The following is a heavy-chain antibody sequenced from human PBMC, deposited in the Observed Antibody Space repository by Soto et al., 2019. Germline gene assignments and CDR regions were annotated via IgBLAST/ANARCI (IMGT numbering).Heavy chain of an antibody. CDR2: IYSSCRP. D-gene: IGHD5-18*01. Sequence: QVHLQESGPGVVKASETLSLTCSLSGGSTSGKYWSWIRQSAGKGLEWIGRIYSSCRPHYNPSLGSRVSMSVAQNSFSLSLTSVTAADTAIYYCARDFDVNTAMDYWSCDLWGRGTQVSVSS. CDR3: ARDFDVNTAMDYWSCDL. V-gene: IGHV4-4*07. CDR1: GGSTSGKY. J-gene: IGHJ2*01.